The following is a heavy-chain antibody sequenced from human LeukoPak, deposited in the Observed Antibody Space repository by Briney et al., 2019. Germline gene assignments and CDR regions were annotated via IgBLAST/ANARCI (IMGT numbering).Heavy chain of an antibody. CDR1: GYTFTGYY. V-gene: IGHV1-2*02. J-gene: IGHJ4*02. CDR3: ANLVVGATSADFDY. CDR2: INPNSGGT. D-gene: IGHD1-26*01. Sequence: ASVKVSRKASGYTFTGYYMHWVRQAPGQGLEWMGWINPNSGGTNYAQKFQGRVTMTRDTSISTAYMELSRLRSDDTAVYYCANLVVGATSADFDYWGQGTLVTVSS.